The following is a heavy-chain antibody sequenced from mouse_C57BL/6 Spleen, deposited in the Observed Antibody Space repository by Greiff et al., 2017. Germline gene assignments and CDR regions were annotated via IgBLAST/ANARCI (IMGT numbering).Heavy chain of an antibody. Sequence: VQGVESGAELARPGASVKLSCKASGYTFTSYGISWVKQRTGQGLEWIGEIYPRSGNTYYNEKFKGKATLSADKSSSTAYMELRSLTSEDSAVYFCARDSNSAWFAYWGQGALVTVSA. V-gene: IGHV1-81*01. CDR2: IYPRSGNT. J-gene: IGHJ3*01. D-gene: IGHD2-5*01. CDR3: ARDSNSAWFAY. CDR1: GYTFTSYG.